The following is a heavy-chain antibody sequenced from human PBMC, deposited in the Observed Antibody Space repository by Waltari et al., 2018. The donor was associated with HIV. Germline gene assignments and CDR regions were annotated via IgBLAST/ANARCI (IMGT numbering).Heavy chain of an antibody. CDR3: ARGLGYYDSSGYYYEDY. J-gene: IGHJ4*02. CDR2: MNPNSGNT. D-gene: IGHD3-22*01. Sequence: QVQLVQSGAEVKKPGASVKVLCKASGYPFTSYDIHWVRQATGKGFEWMGWMNPNSGNTGYAQKFQGRVTMTRNTSISTAYMELSSLRSEDTAVYYCARGLGYYDSSGYYYEDYWGQGTLVTVSS. CDR1: GYPFTSYD. V-gene: IGHV1-8*01.